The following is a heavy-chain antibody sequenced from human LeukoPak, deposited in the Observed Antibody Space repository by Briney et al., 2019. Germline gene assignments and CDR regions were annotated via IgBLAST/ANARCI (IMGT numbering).Heavy chain of an antibody. J-gene: IGHJ3*01. Sequence: GESLKISCKGSGYSFTTYWIAGVRQMPGKGLEWMGIIYPGESETRYSPSCQGQVTISADKSISTAYLQWPSLKAPDTAMFYGARSPRDGYHDAIDGSGEGTMVTASS. CDR1: GYSFTTYW. CDR2: IYPGESET. CDR3: ARSPRDGYHDAIDG. V-gene: IGHV5-51*01. D-gene: IGHD5-24*01.